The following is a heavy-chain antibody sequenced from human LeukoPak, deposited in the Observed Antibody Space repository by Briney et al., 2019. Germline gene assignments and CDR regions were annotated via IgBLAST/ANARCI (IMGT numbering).Heavy chain of an antibody. Sequence: SETLSLTCAVYGGSFSGYYWSWVRQFPGKGLEWIGEISYSGSTNYNPSLKSRVTISIDTSKNQFSLKMRSVTDADTAVYYCAINDGSGSYYKSDYWGRGTLVTVYS. CDR3: AINDGSGSYYKSDY. D-gene: IGHD3-10*01. CDR1: GGSFSGYY. CDR2: ISYSGST. V-gene: IGHV4-34*01. J-gene: IGHJ4*02.